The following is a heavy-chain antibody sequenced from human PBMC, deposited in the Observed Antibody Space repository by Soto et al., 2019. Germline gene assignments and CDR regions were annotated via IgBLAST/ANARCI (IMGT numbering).Heavy chain of an antibody. CDR3: ARDPFTIQSLYGMDV. D-gene: IGHD3-3*01. CDR1: GYTFTSYG. J-gene: IGHJ6*02. Sequence: ASVKVSCKASGYTFTSYGISWVRQAPGQGLEWMGWISANSGGTNYAQKFQGRVTMTRDTSISTAYMELSRLRSDDTAVYYCARDPFTIQSLYGMDVWGQGTTVTVSS. CDR2: ISANSGGT. V-gene: IGHV1-2*02.